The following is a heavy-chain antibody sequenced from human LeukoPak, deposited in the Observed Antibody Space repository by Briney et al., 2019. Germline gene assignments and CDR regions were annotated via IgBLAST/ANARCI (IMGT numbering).Heavy chain of an antibody. V-gene: IGHV4-38-2*01. CDR2: IYHSGST. CDR3: ARQHGYRAIFGVVISAGDY. D-gene: IGHD3-3*01. J-gene: IGHJ4*02. Sequence: SETLSLTCAVSGYSISSGYYWGWIRQPPGKGLEWIGSIYHSGSTYYNPSLKSRVTMSVDTSKNQFSLKLSSVTAADTAVYYCARQHGYRAIFGVVISAGDYWGQGTLVTVSS. CDR1: GYSISSGYY.